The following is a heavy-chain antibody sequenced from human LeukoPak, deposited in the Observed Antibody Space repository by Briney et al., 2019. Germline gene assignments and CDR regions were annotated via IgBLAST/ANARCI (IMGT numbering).Heavy chain of an antibody. J-gene: IGHJ3*02. CDR3: ARDRAYCGGDCYPLHAFDI. Sequence: GGSRRLSCAASGFTFSSYSMNWVRQAPGKGLEWVSSISSSSSYIYYADSVKGRFTISRDNAKNSLYLQMNSLRAEDTAVYYCARDRAYCGGDCYPLHAFDIWGQGTMVTVSS. CDR1: GFTFSSYS. D-gene: IGHD2-21*02. V-gene: IGHV3-21*01. CDR2: ISSSSSYI.